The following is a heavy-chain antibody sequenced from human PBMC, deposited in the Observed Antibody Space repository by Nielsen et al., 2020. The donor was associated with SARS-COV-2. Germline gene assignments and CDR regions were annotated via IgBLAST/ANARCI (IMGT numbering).Heavy chain of an antibody. CDR2: IYYSGST. J-gene: IGHJ6*02. V-gene: IGHV4-59*08. CDR3: ASSMIVVVINYGMDV. D-gene: IGHD3-22*01. Sequence: WIRQPPGKGLEWIGYIYYSGSTNYNPSLKSRVTISVDTSKNQFSLKLSSVTAADTAVYYCASSMIVVVINYGMDVWGQGTTVTVSS.